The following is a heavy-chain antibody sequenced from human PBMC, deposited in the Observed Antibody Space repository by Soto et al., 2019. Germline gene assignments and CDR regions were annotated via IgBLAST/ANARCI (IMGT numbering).Heavy chain of an antibody. Sequence: QVQLVESGGGVVQPGRSLRLSCAASGFTFSSYAMHWVRQAPGKGLEWVAVISYDGSNKYYADSVKGRFTISRDNSKNTLYLQMNSLRAEDTAVYYCARGNGGYDSGVIYFDYWGQGTLVTVSS. CDR1: GFTFSSYA. D-gene: IGHD5-12*01. V-gene: IGHV3-30-3*01. J-gene: IGHJ4*02. CDR3: ARGNGGYDSGVIYFDY. CDR2: ISYDGSNK.